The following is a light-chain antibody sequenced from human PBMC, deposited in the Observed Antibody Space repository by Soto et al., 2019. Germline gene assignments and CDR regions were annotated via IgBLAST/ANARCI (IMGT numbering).Light chain of an antibody. J-gene: IGKJ1*01. CDR2: GAS. CDR3: QQYNNWPRT. Sequence: MTQSPSSLSASVGEKIIITCRASRDVGSDVSWYQQKPGQAPRLLIYGASTRATGIPARFSVSGSGTEFTLTISSLQSEDFAVYYCQQYNNWPRTFGQGTKVDIK. CDR1: RDVGSD. V-gene: IGKV3-15*01.